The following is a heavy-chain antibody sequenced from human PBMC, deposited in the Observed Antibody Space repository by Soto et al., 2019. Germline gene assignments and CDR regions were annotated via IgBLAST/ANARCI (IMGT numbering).Heavy chain of an antibody. CDR3: ARGRSRYSSTFYIWFDP. Sequence: SETLSLTCTVSGGSISSSSYYWGWIRQPPGKGLEWIGSIYYSGSTYYNPSLKSRVTISVDTSKNHFSLRLSSVTAADTAVYYCARGRSRYSSTFYIWFDPWGQGTKVTVSS. CDR1: GGSISSSSYY. CDR2: IYYSGST. V-gene: IGHV4-39*02. J-gene: IGHJ5*02. D-gene: IGHD6-19*01.